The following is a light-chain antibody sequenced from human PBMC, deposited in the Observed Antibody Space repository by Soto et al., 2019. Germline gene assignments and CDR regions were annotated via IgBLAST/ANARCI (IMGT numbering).Light chain of an antibody. Sequence: EIVLTQSPGTLSLSPGERATLSCRASQSVSSSYLAWYQQKPGQAPKVLIYRASSRATGIPDRFSGSGSGTDFTLTISRLEPEDFAVYYCQQYGSSPLTFGGGTNVDI. V-gene: IGKV3-20*01. J-gene: IGKJ4*01. CDR1: QSVSSSY. CDR3: QQYGSSPLT. CDR2: RAS.